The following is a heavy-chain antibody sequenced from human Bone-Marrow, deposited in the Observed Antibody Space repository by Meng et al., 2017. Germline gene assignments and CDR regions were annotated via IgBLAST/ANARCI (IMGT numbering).Heavy chain of an antibody. CDR3: ARDDILTGSNGMDV. D-gene: IGHD3-9*01. V-gene: IGHV1-18*01. J-gene: IGHJ6*02. CDR2: ISAYNGNT. CDR1: GYTFTSYG. Sequence: ASVKVSCKASGYTFTSYGISRVRQAPGQGLEWMGWISAYNGNTNYAQKLPGRVTMTTDTSTSTAHMELRSLRSDDTAVYYCARDDILTGSNGMDVWGQGTTVTVSS.